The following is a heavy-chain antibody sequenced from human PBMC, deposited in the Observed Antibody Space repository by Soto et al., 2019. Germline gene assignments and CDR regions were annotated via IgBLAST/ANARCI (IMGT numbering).Heavy chain of an antibody. V-gene: IGHV3-30*03. Sequence: HPGGSLRLSCAASGFTFSDYGMHWVRQAPGKGLEWVADISFDGSDNYYADSVKGRFTISRDNSKNTLYLQMNSLRAEDTAVYYCARRQVVITFGGVIVRNYYYGMDVWGQGTTVTVSS. CDR1: GFTFSDYG. J-gene: IGHJ6*02. D-gene: IGHD3-16*02. CDR3: ARRQVVITFGGVIVRNYYYGMDV. CDR2: ISFDGSDN.